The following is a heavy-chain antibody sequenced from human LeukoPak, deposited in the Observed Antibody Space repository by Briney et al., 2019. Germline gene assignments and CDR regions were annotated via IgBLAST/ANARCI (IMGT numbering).Heavy chain of an antibody. CDR3: ARLGGMYRDGYNEVFFDY. CDR2: IYPGDSDT. CDR1: GYSFTSYW. J-gene: IGHJ4*02. D-gene: IGHD5-24*01. V-gene: IGHV5-51*01. Sequence: GESLKISCKGSGYSFTSYWIGWVRQMPGKGLEWMGIIYPGDSDTRYSPSFQGQVTISADKSISTAYLQWSSLKASDTAKYYCARLGGMYRDGYNEVFFDYWGQGPLVTVSS.